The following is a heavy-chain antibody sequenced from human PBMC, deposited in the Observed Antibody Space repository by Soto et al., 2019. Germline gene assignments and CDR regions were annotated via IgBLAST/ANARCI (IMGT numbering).Heavy chain of an antibody. CDR3: ARDLGYVWGSYRSSGY. D-gene: IGHD3-16*02. CDR2: ISAYNGNT. J-gene: IGHJ4*02. CDR1: GYTFTSYG. V-gene: IGHV1-18*01. Sequence: QVQLVQSGAEVKKPGASVKVSCKASGYTFTSYGISWVRQAPGKGLVWMGWISAYNGNTNYAQKPEGSVTMTTDTSTSTAYMELRSLRSDDTAVYYCARDLGYVWGSYRSSGYWGQGTLVTVSS.